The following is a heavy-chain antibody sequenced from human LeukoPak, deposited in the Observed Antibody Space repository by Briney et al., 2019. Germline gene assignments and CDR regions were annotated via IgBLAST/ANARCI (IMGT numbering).Heavy chain of an antibody. CDR1: GFTFSSYG. CDR3: AKVIAARPVVVGFDY. J-gene: IGHJ4*02. D-gene: IGHD6-6*01. CDR2: IRYDGGNK. Sequence: QPGGSLRLSCAASGFTFSSYGMHWVRQAPGKGLEWVAFIRYDGGNKYYADSVKGRFTISRDNSKNTLYLQMNSLRAEDTAVYYCAKVIAARPVVVGFDYWGQGTLVTVSS. V-gene: IGHV3-30*02.